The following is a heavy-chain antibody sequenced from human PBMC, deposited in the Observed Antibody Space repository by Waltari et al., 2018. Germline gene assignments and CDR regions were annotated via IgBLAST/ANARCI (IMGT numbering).Heavy chain of an antibody. CDR3: ARLVATRPDSFSIYHYYYMDV. CDR2: INPSGKT. V-gene: IGHV4-34*01. D-gene: IGHD6-6*01. CDR1: GRPFSGYY. Sequence: QVQLQQWGGGLLKPSDTLSLTCAVYGRPFSGYYLLWIRQPPGKGLEWVGEINPSGKTNYNPSLKSRVTMSVDTAENQVSLKLNSVTAADTAVYFCARLVATRPDSFSIYHYYYMDVWGTGTTVTISS. J-gene: IGHJ6*03.